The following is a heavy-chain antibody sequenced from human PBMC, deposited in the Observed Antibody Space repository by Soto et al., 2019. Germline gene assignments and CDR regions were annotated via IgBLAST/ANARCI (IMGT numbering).Heavy chain of an antibody. Sequence: QAQLVQSGPEVKNPGASVKVSCKASGYTFTSYGISWVRQAPGQGIEWLGWISGYTGNTNYAQKVQGRVTRTKDTPTSTAYMEMTSRTPDDTAVYYCARDERGSGSYFGRLNWFDPWGQGTLVTVSS. CDR2: ISGYTGNT. D-gene: IGHD3-10*01. J-gene: IGHJ5*02. CDR3: ARDERGSGSYFGRLNWFDP. CDR1: GYTFTSYG. V-gene: IGHV1-18*01.